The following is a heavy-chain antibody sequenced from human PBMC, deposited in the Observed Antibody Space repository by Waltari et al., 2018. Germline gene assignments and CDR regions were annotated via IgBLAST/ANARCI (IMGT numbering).Heavy chain of an antibody. J-gene: IGHJ4*02. D-gene: IGHD3-16*01. CDR3: ARERGSSSWYSDS. Sequence: QVQLQESGPGLVRPSQTLSLPCTVSGASLSGGDYYWAWIRQPPGKGLEWIGYISYSGTTYYNPSLQRRVTILADTSKNQFSLNLRSVTATDTAVYYCARERGSSSWYSDSWGQGTLVTVSS. CDR2: ISYSGTT. CDR1: GASLSGGDYY. V-gene: IGHV4-30-4*08.